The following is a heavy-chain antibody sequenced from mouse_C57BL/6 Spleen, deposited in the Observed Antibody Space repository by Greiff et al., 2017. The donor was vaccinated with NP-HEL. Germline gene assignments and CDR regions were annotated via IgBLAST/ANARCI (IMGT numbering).Heavy chain of an antibody. V-gene: IGHV5-17*01. CDR1: GFTFSDYG. D-gene: IGHD1-1*01. Sequence: EVKLQESGGGLVKPGGSLKLSCAASGFTFSDYGMHWVRQAPEKGLEWVAYISSGSSTIYYADTVKGRFTISRDNAKNTLFLQMTSLRSEDTAMYYCARPYGSSYRNAMDYWGQGTSVTVSS. CDR3: ARPYGSSYRNAMDY. CDR2: ISSGSSTI. J-gene: IGHJ4*01.